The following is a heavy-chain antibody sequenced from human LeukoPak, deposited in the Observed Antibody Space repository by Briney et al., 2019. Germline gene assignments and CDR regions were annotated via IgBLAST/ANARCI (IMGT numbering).Heavy chain of an antibody. CDR2: ISSSSSYI. V-gene: IGHV3-21*01. J-gene: IGHJ5*02. D-gene: IGHD6-13*01. CDR3: ARARQQLVPNWFDP. CDR1: GFTFSSYS. Sequence: GGSLRLSCAASGFTFSSYSMNWVRQAPGKGLEWVSSISSSSSYIYYADSVQGRFTISRDNAKNSLYLQMNSLRAEDTAVYYCARARQQLVPNWFDPWGQGTLVTVSS.